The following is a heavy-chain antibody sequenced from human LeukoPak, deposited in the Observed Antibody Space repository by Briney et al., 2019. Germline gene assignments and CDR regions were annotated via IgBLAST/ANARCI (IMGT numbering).Heavy chain of an antibody. J-gene: IGHJ4*02. V-gene: IGHV3-20*04. CDR3: ARGGVINYFDY. Sequence: GGSLRLSCAASGFGFDDYGMSWVRQAPGKGLEWVSGINWNGGSTGYADSVKGRFTISRDNAKNSLYLQMNSLRAEDTALYYCARGGVINYFDYWGQGTLVTVSS. CDR2: INWNGGST. CDR1: GFGFDDYG. D-gene: IGHD3-10*01.